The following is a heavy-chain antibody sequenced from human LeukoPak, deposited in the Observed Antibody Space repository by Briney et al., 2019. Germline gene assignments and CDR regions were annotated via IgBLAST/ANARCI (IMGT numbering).Heavy chain of an antibody. CDR3: AREPITFGGVIGNDY. CDR1: GFTFSSYS. V-gene: IGHV3-48*01. Sequence: GGSLRLSCAASGFTFSSYSMNWVRQAPGKGLEWVSYISSSSSTIYYADSVKGRFTISRDNAKNSLYLQMNSLRAEDTAVYYCAREPITFGGVIGNDYWGQGTLVTVSS. J-gene: IGHJ4*02. D-gene: IGHD3-16*02. CDR2: ISSSSSTI.